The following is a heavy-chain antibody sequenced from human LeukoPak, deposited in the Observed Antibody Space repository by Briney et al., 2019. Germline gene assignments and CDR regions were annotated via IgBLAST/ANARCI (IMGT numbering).Heavy chain of an antibody. V-gene: IGHV3-23*01. D-gene: IGHD5-24*01. Sequence: GGSLRLSCAASGFMFRNFGMSWVRQAPGKGLEWVSGTTGDRSFYADPVKGRFTISRDNSRNMLYLHMNSLRVDDTAVYYCATLYNDYGDYWGQGALVTVDS. J-gene: IGHJ4*02. CDR2: TTGDRS. CDR3: ATLYNDYGDY. CDR1: GFMFRNFG.